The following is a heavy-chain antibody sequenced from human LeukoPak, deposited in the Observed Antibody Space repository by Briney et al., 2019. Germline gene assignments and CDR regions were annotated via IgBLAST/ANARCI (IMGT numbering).Heavy chain of an antibody. CDR2: MNPNSGNT. CDR1: GCTFASYD. CDR3: ARGLISGSGRHFDY. Sequence: ASVKVSCKASGCTFASYDINWVRQATGQGLEWMGWMNPNSGNTGYAQKFQGRVTMTRNTSISTAYMELSSLRSEDTAVYYCARGLISGSGRHFDYWGQGTLVTVSS. J-gene: IGHJ4*02. V-gene: IGHV1-8*01. D-gene: IGHD2-15*01.